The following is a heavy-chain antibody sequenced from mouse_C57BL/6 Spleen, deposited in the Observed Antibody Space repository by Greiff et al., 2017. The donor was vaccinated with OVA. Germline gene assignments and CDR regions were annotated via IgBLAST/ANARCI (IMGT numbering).Heavy chain of an antibody. CDR3: APTGTDY. CDR1: GYTFTSYW. CDR2: IHPNSGST. D-gene: IGHD4-1*02. Sequence: QVQLQPPGAELVKPGASVKLSCKASGYTFTSYWMHWVKQRPGQGLEWIGMIHPNSGSTNYNAKFKGKATLTVDKASSPAYMQLSSLTSEDSAVYYCAPTGTDYWGQGTTLTVSS. J-gene: IGHJ2*01. V-gene: IGHV1-64*01.